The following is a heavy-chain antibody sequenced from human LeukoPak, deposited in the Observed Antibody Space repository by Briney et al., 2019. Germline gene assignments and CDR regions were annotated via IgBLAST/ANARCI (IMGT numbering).Heavy chain of an antibody. Sequence: PGGSLRLSCAASGFTFSSYAMSWVRHAPGKGLEWVSAISGSGGSTYYADSVKGRFTISRDNSKNTLYLQMNSLRAEDTAVYYCAKDMESSEYYYENWFDPWGQGTLVTVSS. CDR2: ISGSGGST. J-gene: IGHJ5*02. D-gene: IGHD3-22*01. CDR3: AKDMESSEYYYENWFDP. CDR1: GFTFSSYA. V-gene: IGHV3-23*01.